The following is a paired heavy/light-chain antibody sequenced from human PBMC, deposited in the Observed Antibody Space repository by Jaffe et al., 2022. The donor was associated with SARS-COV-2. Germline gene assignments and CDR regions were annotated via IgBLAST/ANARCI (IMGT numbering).Heavy chain of an antibody. V-gene: IGHV2-5*02. D-gene: IGHD6-19*01. CDR1: GFSLSSRGVG. J-gene: IGHJ5*02. CDR2: IYWDNDK. CDR3: AHKAVEGGVFDH. Sequence: QITLKDSIPTLVKPTQTLTLTCTFSGFSLSSRGVGVGWIRQPPGKALEWLALIYWDNDKRYSPSLKNRLTITKDTSKNQVVLTMTNMDPVDTATYYCAHKAVEGGVFDHWGQGTLVTVSS.
Light chain of an antibody. V-gene: IGKV3-20*01. CDR3: QQYGGSPWT. CDR1: QSPTSDY. J-gene: IGKJ1*01. CDR2: AAS. Sequence: EIVLTQSPGTLSLSPGERASLSCRASQSPTSDYLAWYQQKPGQAPRLLIYAASSRATGVPDRFSGSGSGTDFTLTIGRLEPEDFAVYYCQQYGGSPWTFGQGTKVEIK.